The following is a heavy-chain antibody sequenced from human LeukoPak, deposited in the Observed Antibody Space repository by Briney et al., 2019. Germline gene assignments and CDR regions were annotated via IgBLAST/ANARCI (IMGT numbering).Heavy chain of an antibody. CDR1: GYSFATYW. D-gene: IGHD5-24*01. Sequence: GESLKSSCTASGYSFATYWIAWVRQMPGKGLELMGIVYPGDSDTRYSPSFHGQVTISADKSISTAYLQWSPLRASDSAMYYCARRGDGYNLNFDYWGQGTLVTVSS. CDR2: VYPGDSDT. V-gene: IGHV5-51*01. CDR3: ARRGDGYNLNFDY. J-gene: IGHJ4*02.